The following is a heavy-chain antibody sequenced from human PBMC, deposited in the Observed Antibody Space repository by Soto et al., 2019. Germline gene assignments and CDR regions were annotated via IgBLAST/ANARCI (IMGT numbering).Heavy chain of an antibody. CDR1: GGSISSGDYY. CDR2: IYYSGST. D-gene: IGHD6-6*01. CDR3: ARLDVSYYFDY. Sequence: PSETLSLTCTVSGGSISSGDYYWSWIRQPPGKGLEWIGYIYYSGSTYYNPSLKSRVTISVDTSKNQFSLKLSSVTAADTAVYYCARLDVSYYFDYSGQGTLVTVSS. V-gene: IGHV4-30-4*01. J-gene: IGHJ4*02.